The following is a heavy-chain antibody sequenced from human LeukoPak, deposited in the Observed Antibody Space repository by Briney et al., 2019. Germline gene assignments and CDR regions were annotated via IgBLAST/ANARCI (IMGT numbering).Heavy chain of an antibody. V-gene: IGHV1-18*01. J-gene: IGHJ4*02. D-gene: IGHD2-21*02. CDR1: GYTFTSYG. CDR3: ARDEGSRLFDY. CDR2: ISAYNGNT. Sequence: ASVKVSCKASGYTFTSYGISWVRQAPGQGLEWMGWISAYNGNTNYAQKFQGRVTMTRDTSISTAYMELSRLRSDDTAVYYCARDEGSRLFDYWGQGTLVTVSS.